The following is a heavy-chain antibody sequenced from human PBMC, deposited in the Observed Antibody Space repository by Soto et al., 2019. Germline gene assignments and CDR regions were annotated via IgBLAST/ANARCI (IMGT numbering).Heavy chain of an antibody. D-gene: IGHD3-10*01. J-gene: IGHJ4*02. CDR2: GGT. Sequence: GGTNYAQKFQGWVTMTRDTSISTAYMELSRLRSDDTAVYYCARGGGQKGEIEWGVTSCPDYWGQGTLVTVSS. V-gene: IGHV1-2*04. CDR3: ARGGGQKGEIEWGVTSCPDY.